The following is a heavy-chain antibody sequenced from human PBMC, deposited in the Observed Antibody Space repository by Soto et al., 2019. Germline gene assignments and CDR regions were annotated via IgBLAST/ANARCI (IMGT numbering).Heavy chain of an antibody. CDR1: CGSISSGGYY. CDR2: IYYSGST. Sequence: SETLSLTCTGSCGSISSGGYYWSWIRQHPGKGLEWIGYIYYSGSTYYNPSPKSRVTISVDTSKNQFSLKLSSVTAADTAVYYCARGEYSSSSRDYYYGMDVWGQGTTVTVSS. V-gene: IGHV4-31*02. D-gene: IGHD6-6*01. CDR3: ARGEYSSSSRDYYYGMDV. J-gene: IGHJ6*02.